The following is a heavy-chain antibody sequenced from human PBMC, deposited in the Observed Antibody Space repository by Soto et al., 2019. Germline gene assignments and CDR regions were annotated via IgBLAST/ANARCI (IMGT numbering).Heavy chain of an antibody. CDR3: ARGRRIAVAGREFDP. Sequence: SETLSLTCTVSGGSISSGGYYWTWIRQPPGKGLEWIGEINHSGSTNYNPSLKSRVTISVDTSKNQFSLKLSSVTAADTAVYYCARGRRIAVAGREFDPWGQGTLVTVSS. CDR1: GGSISSGGYY. J-gene: IGHJ5*02. CDR2: INHSGST. D-gene: IGHD6-19*01. V-gene: IGHV4-39*07.